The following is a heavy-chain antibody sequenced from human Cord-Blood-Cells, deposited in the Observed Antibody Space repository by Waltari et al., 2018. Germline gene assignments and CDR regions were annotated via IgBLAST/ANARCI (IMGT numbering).Heavy chain of an antibody. J-gene: IGHJ5*02. CDR3: ARGPSGYSYGYWFDP. D-gene: IGHD5-18*01. CDR2: INAGNGNT. CDR1: GYTFTSYA. V-gene: IGHV1-3*01. Sequence: QVQLVQSGAEVKKPGASVKVSCKASGYTFTSYAMHWVRQAPGQRLEWMGWINAGNGNTKYSQKFQGRVTITRETSASTAYMELSSLRSEDTAVYYCARGPSGYSYGYWFDPWGQGTLVTVSS.